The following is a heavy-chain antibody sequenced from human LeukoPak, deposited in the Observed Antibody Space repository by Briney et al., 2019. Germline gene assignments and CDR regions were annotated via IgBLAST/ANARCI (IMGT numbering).Heavy chain of an antibody. CDR2: IYYSGST. Sequence: SETLSLTCTVSGGSISSSSYYWGWIRQPPGKGLEWIGSIYYSGSTYYNPSLKSRVTISVDTSKNQFSLKLSSVTAADTAVYYCARGDTAMINFDYWGQGTLVTVSS. D-gene: IGHD5-18*01. V-gene: IGHV4-39*07. CDR3: ARGDTAMINFDY. CDR1: GGSISSSSYY. J-gene: IGHJ4*02.